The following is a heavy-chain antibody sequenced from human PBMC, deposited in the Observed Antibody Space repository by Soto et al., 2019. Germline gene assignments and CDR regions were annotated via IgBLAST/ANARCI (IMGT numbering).Heavy chain of an antibody. CDR3: AREVVVVPAANNWFDP. J-gene: IGHJ5*02. V-gene: IGHV4-34*01. D-gene: IGHD2-2*01. CDR1: GGSFSGYY. CDR2: INHSGST. Sequence: SETLSLTCAVYGGSFSGYYWSWIRQPPGKGLEWIGEINHSGSTNYNPSLKSRVTISVDTSKNQFSLKLSSVTAADTAVYYCAREVVVVPAANNWFDPWGQGTLVTVSS.